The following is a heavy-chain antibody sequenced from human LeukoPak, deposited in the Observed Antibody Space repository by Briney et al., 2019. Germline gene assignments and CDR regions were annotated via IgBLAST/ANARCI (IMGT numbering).Heavy chain of an antibody. CDR3: ARSVRGYSYGRDY. CDR1: GGSFSGYY. D-gene: IGHD5-18*01. V-gene: IGHV4-34*01. J-gene: IGHJ4*02. CDR2: INHSGST. Sequence: SETLSLTCAVYGGSFSGYYWSWIRQPPGKGLEWIGEINHSGSTNYNPPLKSRVTISVDTSKNQFSLKLSSVTAADTAVYYCARSVRGYSYGRDYWGQGTLVTVSS.